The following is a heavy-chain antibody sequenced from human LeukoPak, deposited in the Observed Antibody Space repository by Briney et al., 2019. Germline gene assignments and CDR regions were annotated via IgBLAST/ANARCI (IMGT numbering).Heavy chain of an antibody. CDR3: AIGSAHIVVVIATDYYMDV. CDR1: GYTFTGYY. V-gene: IGHV1-2*02. J-gene: IGHJ6*03. Sequence: ASVKVSCKASGYTFTGYYMHWVRQAPGQGLEWMGWINLNSGGTNYAQKFQGRVTMTRDTSISTAYMELSRLRSDDTAVYYCAIGSAHIVVVIATDYYMDVWGKGTTVTVSS. D-gene: IGHD2-21*01. CDR2: INLNSGGT.